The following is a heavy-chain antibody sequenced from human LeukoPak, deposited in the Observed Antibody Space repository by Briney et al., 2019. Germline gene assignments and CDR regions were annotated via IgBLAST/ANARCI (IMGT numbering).Heavy chain of an antibody. CDR3: ASEDYGSGRNKYYFDY. V-gene: IGHV1-69*04. Sequence: SVKVSCMASGGTFSSYAISWVRQAPGQGLEWMGRIIPIFGIANYAQKFQGRVTITADKSTSTAYMELSSLRSEDTAVYYCASEDYGSGRNKYYFDYWGQGTLVTVSS. J-gene: IGHJ4*02. D-gene: IGHD3-10*01. CDR2: IIPIFGIA. CDR1: GGTFSSYA.